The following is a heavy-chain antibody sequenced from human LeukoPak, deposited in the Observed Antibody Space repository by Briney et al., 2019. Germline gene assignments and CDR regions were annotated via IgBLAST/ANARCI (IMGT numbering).Heavy chain of an antibody. D-gene: IGHD3-10*01. J-gene: IGHJ4*02. CDR2: IYSGGST. CDR1: GFTVSSNY. V-gene: IGHV3-53*01. Sequence: GGSLRLSCAASGFTVSSNYMSWVRQAPGKGLGWVSVIYSGGSTYYADSVKGRFTISRDNSKNTLYLQMNNLRAGDTAVYYCARGRVRGVISPFDYWGQGTLVTVSS. CDR3: ARGRVRGVISPFDY.